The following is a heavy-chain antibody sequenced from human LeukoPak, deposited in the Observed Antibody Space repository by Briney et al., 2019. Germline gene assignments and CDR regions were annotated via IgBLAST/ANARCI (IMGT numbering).Heavy chain of an antibody. CDR1: GFTVSNNY. J-gene: IGHJ4*02. CDR2: IYIDGST. CDR3: ARVTGGHLFDY. D-gene: IGHD7-27*01. Sequence: PGGSLRLSCAASGFTVSNNYMSWVRQAPGKGLEWVSVIYIDGSTSYADSVKGRFTISRDNSKNTLHLQMNSLRAEDTAVYYCARVTGGHLFDYWGQGTLVTVSS. V-gene: IGHV3-53*01.